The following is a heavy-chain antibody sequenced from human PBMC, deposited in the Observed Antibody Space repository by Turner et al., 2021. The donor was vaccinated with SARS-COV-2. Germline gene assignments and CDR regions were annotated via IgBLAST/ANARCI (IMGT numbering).Heavy chain of an antibody. CDR2: IWYDGSNK. CDR1: GFTFSSYD. D-gene: IGHD6-13*01. CDR3: ARQTDSSTWQTYYFDY. J-gene: IGHJ4*02. V-gene: IGHV3-33*01. Sequence: QVQLVESGGGVVQPGRSLRLCCAASGFTFSSYDMHWVRQAPGKGLEWVAFIWYDGSNKYYADSVKCRFTISRDNSKNTLYLQMNSLRAEDTAVYYCARQTDSSTWQTYYFDYWGQGTLVTVSS.